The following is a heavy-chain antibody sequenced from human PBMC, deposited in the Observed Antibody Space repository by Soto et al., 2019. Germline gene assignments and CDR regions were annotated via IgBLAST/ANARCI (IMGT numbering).Heavy chain of an antibody. V-gene: IGHV1-69*13. CDR3: ARDAAIVGATYFTVPHRRTYWYFDL. CDR1: GGTFSSYA. J-gene: IGHJ2*01. CDR2: IIPIFGTA. Sequence: GASVKVSCKASGGTFSSYAISWVRQAPGQGLEWMGGIIPIFGTANYAQKFQGRVTITADESTSTAYMELSSLRSEDTAVYYCARDAAIVGATYFTVPHRRTYWYFDLWGRGTLVTVSS. D-gene: IGHD1-26*01.